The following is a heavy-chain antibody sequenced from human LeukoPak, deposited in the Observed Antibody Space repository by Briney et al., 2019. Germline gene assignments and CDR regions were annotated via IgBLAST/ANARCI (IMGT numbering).Heavy chain of an antibody. Sequence: SETLSLTCAVYGGSFSGYYWSWIRQPPGKGLEWIGYIYYSGSTNYNPSLESRVTISVDTSKNQFSLKLSSVTAADTAVYYCAGGDYYDSSGYWGYYFDYWGQGTLVTVSS. CDR1: GGSFSGYY. J-gene: IGHJ4*02. D-gene: IGHD3-22*01. V-gene: IGHV4-59*01. CDR3: AGGDYYDSSGYWGYYFDY. CDR2: IYYSGST.